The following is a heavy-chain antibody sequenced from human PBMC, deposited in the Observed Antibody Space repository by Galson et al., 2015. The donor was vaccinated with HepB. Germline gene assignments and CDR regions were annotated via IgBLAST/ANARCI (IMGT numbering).Heavy chain of an antibody. CDR3: ARSVAEAVAGSYYFDY. CDR2: INPNSGGT. V-gene: IGHV1-2*04. D-gene: IGHD6-19*01. Sequence: SVKVSCKASGYTFTGYYMHWVRQAPGQGLEWMGWINPNSGGTNYAQKFQGWVTMTRDTSISTAYMELSRLRSDDMAVYYCARSVAEAVAGSYYFDYWGQGTLVTVSS. J-gene: IGHJ4*02. CDR1: GYTFTGYY.